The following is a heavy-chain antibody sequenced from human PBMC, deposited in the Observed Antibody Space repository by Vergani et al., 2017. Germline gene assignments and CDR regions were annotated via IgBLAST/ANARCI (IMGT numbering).Heavy chain of an antibody. CDR2: IKQDGSEK. J-gene: IGHJ3*02. CDR1: GFTFSSYW. D-gene: IGHD3-3*01. V-gene: IGHV3-7*03. Sequence: EVQLVESGGGLVQPGGSLRLSCAASGFTFSSYWMSWVRQAPGKGLEWVANIKQDGSEKYYVDSVKGRFTISRDNAKNSLYLQMNSLRAEDTAVYYCAKDLEWLTQSGAFDIWGQGTMVTVSS. CDR3: AKDLEWLTQSGAFDI.